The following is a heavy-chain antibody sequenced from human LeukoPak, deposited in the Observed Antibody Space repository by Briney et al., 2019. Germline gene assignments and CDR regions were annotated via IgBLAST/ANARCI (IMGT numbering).Heavy chain of an antibody. Sequence: GGSLRLSCAASGFTFDDYAMHWVRQAPGKGLEWVSGISWNSGSIGYADSVKGRFTTSRDNAKNSLYLQMNSLRAEDTALYYCAKDMKEYSYGYGSAFDIWGQGTMVTVSS. J-gene: IGHJ3*02. D-gene: IGHD5-18*01. CDR2: ISWNSGSI. CDR1: GFTFDDYA. V-gene: IGHV3-9*01. CDR3: AKDMKEYSYGYGSAFDI.